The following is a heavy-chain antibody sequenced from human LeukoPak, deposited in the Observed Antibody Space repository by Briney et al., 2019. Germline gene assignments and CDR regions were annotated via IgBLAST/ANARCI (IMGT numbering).Heavy chain of an antibody. CDR1: GLTFSSYW. Sequence: GGSLRLSCAASGLTFSSYWMSWVRQAPGKGLEWVANIKQDGSEKYYVDSVKGRFTISRDNAKNSLYLQMNSLRAEDTAVYYCATSQLRGYAPDYWGQGTLVTVSS. CDR3: ATSQLRGYAPDY. CDR2: IKQDGSEK. D-gene: IGHD3-16*01. V-gene: IGHV3-7*01. J-gene: IGHJ4*02.